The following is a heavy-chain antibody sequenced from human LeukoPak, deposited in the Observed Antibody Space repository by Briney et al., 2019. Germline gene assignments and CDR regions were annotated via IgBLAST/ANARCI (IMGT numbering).Heavy chain of an antibody. CDR1: GYTFTSYG. V-gene: IGHV1-58*02. J-gene: IGHJ5*02. CDR3: AADLLGAAAYS. D-gene: IGHD6-13*01. Sequence: GASVKVSCKASGYTFTSYGISWVRQARGQRLEWIGWIVVGSGTTQYAQNFQERVIITRDMSTATAYMELSSLRSGDTAEYYCAADLLGAAAYSWGQGTLVTVSS. CDR2: IVVGSGTT.